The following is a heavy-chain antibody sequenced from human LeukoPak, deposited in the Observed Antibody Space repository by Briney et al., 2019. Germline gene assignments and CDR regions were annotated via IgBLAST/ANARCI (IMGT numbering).Heavy chain of an antibody. CDR1: GGSISSGRFP. D-gene: IGHD1-26*01. V-gene: IGHV4-61*01. CDR2: IYYSGNT. Sequence: SETLSLTCEVSGGSISSGRFPWSWIRQPPGKGLEWIGYIYYSGNTNYNPSLKSRVTISVDTSKNQFSLKLSSVTAADTAMYYCARGRIVGNTGYYFDYWGQGTLVTVSS. CDR3: ARGRIVGNTGYYFDY. J-gene: IGHJ4*02.